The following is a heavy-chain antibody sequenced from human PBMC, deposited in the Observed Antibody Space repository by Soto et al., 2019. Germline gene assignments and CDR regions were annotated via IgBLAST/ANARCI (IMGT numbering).Heavy chain of an antibody. V-gene: IGHV4-39*01. CDR1: GGSISSSSYS. CDR2: MYYGVNT. CDR3: ARGWWEREGYLMDV. J-gene: IGHJ6*02. Sequence: PSETLSLTCTVSGGSISSSSYSWAWIRQPPGKGLEWIGTMYYGVNTYYNPSLESRVTISVDTPKNQFSLELSSVTAADTAVYYCARGWWEREGYLMDVWGQGTTVTVSS. D-gene: IGHD1-26*01.